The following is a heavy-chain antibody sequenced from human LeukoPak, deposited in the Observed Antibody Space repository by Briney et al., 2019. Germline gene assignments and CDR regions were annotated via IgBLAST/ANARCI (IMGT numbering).Heavy chain of an antibody. CDR1: GGSISSGHYY. J-gene: IGHJ4*02. D-gene: IGHD1-26*01. CDR2: IYCSGST. Sequence: PSQTLSLTCTVSGGSISSGHYYWSWIRQPPGKGLEWFGYIYCSGSTYYNPSLKSRVTISVDTSKNQFSLKLSCVTAADTAVYYRARSNIVRATSPFDYWGQGTLVTVSS. CDR3: ARSNIVRATSPFDY. V-gene: IGHV4-30-4*08.